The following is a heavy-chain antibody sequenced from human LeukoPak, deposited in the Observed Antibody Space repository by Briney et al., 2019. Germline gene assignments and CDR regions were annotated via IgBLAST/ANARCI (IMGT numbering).Heavy chain of an antibody. CDR2: SKNDGAST. J-gene: IGHJ4*02. Sequence: GGSLRLSCAVSGFTSGFTFSTRWMRWVRQAPGKGLEWVSVSKNDGASTSYADSVKGRFTVSRDNAKNALYLQMDSLRVEDTAVSYCHPLAYTNNWGQGTLVPVSS. V-gene: IGHV3-74*01. CDR3: HPLAYTNN. CDR1: GFTFSTRW. D-gene: IGHD2-2*02.